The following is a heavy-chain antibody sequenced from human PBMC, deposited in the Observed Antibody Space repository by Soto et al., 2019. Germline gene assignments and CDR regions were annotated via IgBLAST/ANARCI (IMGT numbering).Heavy chain of an antibody. D-gene: IGHD3-10*01. V-gene: IGHV3-74*01. CDR1: GFTFSNSW. Sequence: DVQLVESGGGLVQPGGSLRLSCAASGFTFSNSWMHWVRQVSGKGLEWVSRINADGTSTSYADSVKGRFTISRDNAKNTLYLHVNSLRAEDTAVYYCVKVLARGVGVPRFDFDSWGQGALVTGSS. CDR3: VKVLARGVGVPRFDFDS. CDR2: INADGTST. J-gene: IGHJ4*02.